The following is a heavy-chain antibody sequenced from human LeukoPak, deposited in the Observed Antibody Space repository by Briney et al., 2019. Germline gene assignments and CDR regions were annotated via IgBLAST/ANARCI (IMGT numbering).Heavy chain of an antibody. CDR3: ARAHNWKYGTFDY. CDR2: IYSGGST. CDR1: GFTVSSKY. V-gene: IGHV3-66*01. J-gene: IGHJ4*02. D-gene: IGHD1-7*01. Sequence: GSLRLSCAASGFTVSSKYMSWVRQAPGKGLEWVSVIYSGGSTYYADSVKGRFTISRDNAKNSLYLQMNSLRAEDTAVYYCARAHNWKYGTFDYWGQGTLVTVSS.